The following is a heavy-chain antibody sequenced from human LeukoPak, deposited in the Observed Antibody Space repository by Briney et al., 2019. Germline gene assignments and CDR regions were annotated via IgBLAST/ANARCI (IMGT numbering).Heavy chain of an antibody. CDR2: ISHSGTT. CDR3: TRDLGNWLIDY. Sequence: SETLSLTCAVSGASIRSSGSFWGWLRQPPGKGLELLGTISHSGTTYYNPSLKSRVTISTDTSKNNFSLKLTSVTAADTAIYYCTRDLGNWLIDYWGQGTLVTVSS. V-gene: IGHV4-39*07. J-gene: IGHJ4*02. CDR1: GASIRSSGSF. D-gene: IGHD4-23*01.